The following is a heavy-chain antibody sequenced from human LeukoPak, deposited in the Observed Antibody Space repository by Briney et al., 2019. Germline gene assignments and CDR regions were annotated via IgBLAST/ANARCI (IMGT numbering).Heavy chain of an antibody. D-gene: IGHD3-10*01. CDR1: GFTFSSYW. CDR3: AGASGGERY. V-gene: IGHV3-7*04. J-gene: IGHJ4*02. CDR2: IKQDGSEK. Sequence: PGGSLRLSCAASGFTFSSYWMSWVRQAPGKGLEWVANIKQDGSEKYYVDPVKGRFTVSRDNAKNSLYLQMNSLRAEDTAVYYCAGASGGERYWGQGTLVTVSS.